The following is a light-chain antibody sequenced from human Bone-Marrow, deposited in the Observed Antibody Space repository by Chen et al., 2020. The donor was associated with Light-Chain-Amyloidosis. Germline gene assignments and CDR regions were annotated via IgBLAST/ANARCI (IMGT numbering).Light chain of an antibody. V-gene: IGKV3-20*01. J-gene: IGKJ4*01. CDR1: QTISSNY. CDR2: GSS. Sequence: EIVLTQPPGTLSLSPGEGANISCRASQTISSNYLTWYQQKFGQTPRLLIYGSSSRATGIPDRFTGSGSGTDFTLTINRLEPEDFAMYYCQQYGTSPLTFGGGTKVEIK. CDR3: QQYGTSPLT.